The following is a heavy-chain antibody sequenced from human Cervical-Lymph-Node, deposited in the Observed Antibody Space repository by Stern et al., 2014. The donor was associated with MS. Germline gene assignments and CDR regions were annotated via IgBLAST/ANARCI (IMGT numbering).Heavy chain of an antibody. J-gene: IGHJ6*02. CDR2: IYWDAEE. CDR1: GFSLNTSGEG. CDR3: AHTTVTFDEAYGLDV. V-gene: IGHV2-5*02. Sequence: QVTLRESGPTLVKPTQTLTLTCTFSGFSLNTSGEGVGWIRQPPGKALEWLAVIYWDAEELYSPSLNSRLTITKDTSKNQVVLTMANMDPVDTGTYYCAHTTVTFDEAYGLDVWGQGTTVTVSS. D-gene: IGHD4-17*01.